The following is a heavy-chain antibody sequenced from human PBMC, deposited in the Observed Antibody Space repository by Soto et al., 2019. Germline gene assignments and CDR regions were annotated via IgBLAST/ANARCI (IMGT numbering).Heavy chain of an antibody. CDR3: AHSVYYYYYMDV. J-gene: IGHJ6*03. D-gene: IGHD1-26*01. V-gene: IGHV4-59*08. CDR1: GGSISSYY. Sequence: PSETLSLTCTVFGGSISSYYWSWIRQPPGKGLEWIGYIYYSGSTNYNPSLKSRVTISVDTSKNQFSLKLSSVTAADTAVYYCAHSVYYYYYMDVWGKGTTVTVSS. CDR2: IYYSGST.